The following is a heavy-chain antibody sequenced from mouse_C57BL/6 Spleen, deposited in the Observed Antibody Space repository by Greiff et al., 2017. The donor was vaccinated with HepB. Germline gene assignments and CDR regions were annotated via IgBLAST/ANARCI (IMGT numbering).Heavy chain of an antibody. J-gene: IGHJ4*01. V-gene: IGHV1-26*01. CDR3: ARGEDWMDY. CDR1: GYTFTDYY. CDR2: INPNNGGT. Sequence: EVQLQQSGPELVKPGASVKISCKASGYTFTDYYMNWVKQSHGKSLEWIGDINPNNGGTSYNQKFKGKATLTVDKSSSTAYMELRSLTSEDSAVYYCARGEDWMDYWGQGTSVTVSS.